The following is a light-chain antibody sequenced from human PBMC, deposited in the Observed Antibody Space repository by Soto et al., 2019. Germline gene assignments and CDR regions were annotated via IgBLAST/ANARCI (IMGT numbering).Light chain of an antibody. CDR3: CSYAGSSTFYV. CDR2: EGS. V-gene: IGLV2-23*03. J-gene: IGLJ1*01. CDR1: SSDVGSYNL. Sequence: QSALTQPASVSGSPGQSITISCTGTSSDVGSYNLVSWYQQHPGKAPKLMICEGSKRPSGVSNRFSGSKSGNTASLTISGLQAEDEADYYCCSYAGSSTFYVFGTGTKVTV.